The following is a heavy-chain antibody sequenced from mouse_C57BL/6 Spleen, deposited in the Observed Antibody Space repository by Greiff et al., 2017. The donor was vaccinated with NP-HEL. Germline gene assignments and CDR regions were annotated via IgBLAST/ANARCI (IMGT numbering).Heavy chain of an antibody. Sequence: QVQLQQPGAELVKPGASVKLSCKASGYTFTSYWMQWVKQRPGPGLEWIGEIDPSDSYTNYNQKFKGKATLTVDTSSSTAYMQLSSLTSEDSAVYYCARIVVGGNSYFDYWGQGTTLTVSS. J-gene: IGHJ2*01. CDR3: ARIVVGGNSYFDY. CDR2: IDPSDSYT. V-gene: IGHV1-50*01. CDR1: GYTFTSYW. D-gene: IGHD1-3*01.